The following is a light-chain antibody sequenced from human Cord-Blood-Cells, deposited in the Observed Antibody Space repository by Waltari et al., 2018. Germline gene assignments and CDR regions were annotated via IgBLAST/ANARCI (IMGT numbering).Light chain of an antibody. J-gene: IGKJ1*01. Sequence: DIVMTQSPDSLAVSRGAGAPLNCKSRQMVLYSSNNNNYLARYQQKPGQPPKLLIYWASTRESGVPDRFSGSGSGTDFTLTISSLQAEDVAVYYCQQYYSTPGLPVSWTFGQGTKVEIK. V-gene: IGKV4-1*01. CDR3: QQYYSTPGLPVSWT. CDR2: WAS. CDR1: QMVLYSSNNNNY.